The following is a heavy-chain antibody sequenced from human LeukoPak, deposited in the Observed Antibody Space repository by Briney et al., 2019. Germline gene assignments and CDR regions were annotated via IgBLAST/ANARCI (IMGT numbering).Heavy chain of an antibody. J-gene: IGHJ4*02. CDR2: IYYSGST. CDR3: ARLTDYGDFFFDY. V-gene: IGHV4-59*08. Sequence: PSETLSLTCTVSGGSISSYYWSWIRQPPGKGLEWIGYIYYSGSTNYNPSLKSRVTISVDTSKNQSSLKLSSVTAADTAVYYCARLTDYGDFFFDYWGRGTLVTVSS. CDR1: GGSISSYY. D-gene: IGHD4-17*01.